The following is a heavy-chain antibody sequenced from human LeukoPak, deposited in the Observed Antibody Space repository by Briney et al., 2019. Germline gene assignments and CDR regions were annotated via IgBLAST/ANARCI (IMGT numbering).Heavy chain of an antibody. Sequence: SETLSLTCAVYGGSFSGDYWSWIRQPPGKGLEWIGEINHSGSTNYNPSLKRRVIISVDTSKNQFSLKLSSVTAADTAVYYCASDTQADFWSGYSHYYYYYGMDVWGQGTTVTVSS. CDR3: ASDTQADFWSGYSHYYYYYGMDV. V-gene: IGHV4-34*01. CDR1: GGSFSGDY. D-gene: IGHD3-3*01. J-gene: IGHJ6*02. CDR2: INHSGST.